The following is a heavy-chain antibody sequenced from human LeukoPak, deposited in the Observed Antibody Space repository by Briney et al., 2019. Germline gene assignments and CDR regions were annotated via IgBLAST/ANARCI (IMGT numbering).Heavy chain of an antibody. D-gene: IGHD6-13*01. CDR1: GYTLTELS. J-gene: IGHJ4*02. Sequence: GASVKVSCKVSGYTLTELSMHWVRQAPGKGLEWMGGLDPEDGETVYAQKFQGRVTMTEDTSTDTAYMELSSLRSDDTAVYYCATDRDSSNWYNYWGQGTLVTVSS. CDR3: ATDRDSSNWYNY. CDR2: LDPEDGET. V-gene: IGHV1-24*01.